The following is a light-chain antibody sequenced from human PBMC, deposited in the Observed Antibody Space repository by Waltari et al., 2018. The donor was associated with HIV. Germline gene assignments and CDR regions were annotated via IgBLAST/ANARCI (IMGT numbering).Light chain of an antibody. V-gene: IGKV3-15*01. J-gene: IGKJ2*01. CDR3: QQYSDWPPGFT. CDR1: QSVGTS. CDR2: AAS. Sequence: ETVMTKSPATLSVSPGERAISSCRASQSVGTSVAWYQQRPGQAPRLLISAASTRATGVPARFSGSGSGTEFTLTISSLQSEDFVVYYCQQYSDWPPGFTFGQGTKLDIK.